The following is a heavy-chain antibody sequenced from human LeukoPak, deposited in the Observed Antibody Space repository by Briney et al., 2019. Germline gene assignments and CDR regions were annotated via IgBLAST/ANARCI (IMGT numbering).Heavy chain of an antibody. V-gene: IGHV3-53*01. CDR2: IYSGGST. Sequence: PPGGSLRPSCAASGFTFSSYAMSWIRQAPGKGLEWVSVIYSGGSTYYADSVKGRFTISRDNSKNTLYLQMNSLRAEDTAVYSCARKGAFDIWGQGTMVTVSS. J-gene: IGHJ3*02. CDR3: ARKGAFDI. CDR1: GFTFSSYA.